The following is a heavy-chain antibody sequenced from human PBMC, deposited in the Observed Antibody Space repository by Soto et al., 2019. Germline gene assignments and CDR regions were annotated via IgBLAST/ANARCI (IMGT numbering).Heavy chain of an antibody. CDR2: IYYSGT. CDR1: GGSITSYY. Sequence: PSETLSLTCTVSGGSITSYYWSWIRQPPGKGLEWIGYIYYSGTNYNPSLKSRVTISEGRSKNQFSLKLSSVTAADTAVYFCVRGWTFERGFDYWGKGTLVTV. J-gene: IGHJ4*02. V-gene: IGHV4-59*01. CDR3: VRGWTFERGFDY. D-gene: IGHD2-15*01.